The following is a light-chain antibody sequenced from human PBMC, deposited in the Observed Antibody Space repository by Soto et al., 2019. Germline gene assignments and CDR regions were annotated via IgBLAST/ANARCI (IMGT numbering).Light chain of an antibody. CDR2: SNN. Sequence: QSVLTQPPSASGTPGQRVTISCSGGSANIGSNSANWYQQVPGTAPKLLIYSNNQRPSGVPDRFSGSKSGTSASLAISGLQSEDEAEYYCAAGDDSLNGYVFGTGTKLTVL. CDR1: SANIGSNS. V-gene: IGLV1-44*01. CDR3: AAGDDSLNGYV. J-gene: IGLJ1*01.